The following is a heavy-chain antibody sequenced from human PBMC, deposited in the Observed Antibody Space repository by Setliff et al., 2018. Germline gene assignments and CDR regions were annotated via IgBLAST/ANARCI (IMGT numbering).Heavy chain of an antibody. D-gene: IGHD2-2*01. CDR3: ARSQILYCSSTSCQPPGLWFDP. CDR1: GGSISSGGYY. V-gene: IGHV4-31*03. CDR2: IYYSGST. J-gene: IGHJ5*02. Sequence: PSETLSLTFTVSGGSISSGGYYWSWIRQHPGKGLEWIGYIYYSGSTYYNPSLKSRVTISVDTSKNQFSLKLSSVTAADTAVYYCARSQILYCSSTSCQPPGLWFDPWGQGTLVTVSS.